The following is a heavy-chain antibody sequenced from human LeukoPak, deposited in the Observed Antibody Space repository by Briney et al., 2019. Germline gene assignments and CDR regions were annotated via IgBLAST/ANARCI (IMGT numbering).Heavy chain of an antibody. CDR3: ARKGLTMVRGVRWYYYMDV. D-gene: IGHD3-10*01. CDR1: GGSFSGYY. V-gene: IGHV4-34*01. CDR2: INHSGST. Sequence: SVTLSLTCAVYGGSFSGYYWSWIRQPPGKGLEWNGEINHSGSTNYNPSLKSRVTISIDTSKNQYSLKLSSVTAADTAVYYCARKGLTMVRGVRWYYYMDVWGKGTTVTVSS. J-gene: IGHJ6*03.